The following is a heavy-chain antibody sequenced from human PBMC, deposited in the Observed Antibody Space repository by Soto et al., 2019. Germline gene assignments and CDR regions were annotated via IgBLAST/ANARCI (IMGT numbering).Heavy chain of an antibody. J-gene: IGHJ4*02. CDR3: ARGGQLLRYGVVYFAY. Sequence: QVQLQQWGAGLLKPSETLSLTCAVYGGSFSGYYWSWIRPPPGKGLEWIGEINHSGSTNYNPSLKSRVTISVDTSKNQFSLKLSSVTAADTAVYYCARGGQLLRYGVVYFAYWGQGTLVTVSS. CDR2: INHSGST. V-gene: IGHV4-34*01. CDR1: GGSFSGYY. D-gene: IGHD3-10*02.